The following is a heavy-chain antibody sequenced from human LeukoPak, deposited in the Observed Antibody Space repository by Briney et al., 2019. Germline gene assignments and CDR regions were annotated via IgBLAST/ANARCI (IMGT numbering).Heavy chain of an antibody. Sequence: PRGSLRLSCAASGFTFSSYWMSWVRQAPGKGLEWVANIKQDGSEKYYVDSVKGRFTISRDNAKNSLYLQMNSLRDEDTAVYYCARGGGSMVRGVIGAPFDYWGQGTLVTVSS. V-gene: IGHV3-7*01. CDR3: ARGGGSMVRGVIGAPFDY. CDR1: GFTFSSYW. CDR2: IKQDGSEK. D-gene: IGHD3-10*01. J-gene: IGHJ4*02.